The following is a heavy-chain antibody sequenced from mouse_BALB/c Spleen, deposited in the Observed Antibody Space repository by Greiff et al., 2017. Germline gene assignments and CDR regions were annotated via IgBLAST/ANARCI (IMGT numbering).Heavy chain of an antibody. D-gene: IGHD2-1*01. CDR3: ARCGNSPDYYAMDY. CDR2: IDPYYGGT. CDR1: GYSFTGYN. Sequence: VHVKQSGPELEKPGASVKISCKASGYSFTGYNMNWVKQSNGKSLEWIGNIDPYYGGTSYNQKFKGKATLTVDKSSSTAYMQLKSLTSEDSAVYYCARCGNSPDYYAMDYWGQGTSVTVSS. V-gene: IGHV1-39*01. J-gene: IGHJ4*01.